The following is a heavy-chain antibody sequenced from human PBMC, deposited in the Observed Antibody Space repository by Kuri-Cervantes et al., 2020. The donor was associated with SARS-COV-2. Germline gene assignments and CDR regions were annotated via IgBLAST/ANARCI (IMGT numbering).Heavy chain of an antibody. V-gene: IGHV4-30-4*08. CDR3: ARDNYETGGTDP. CDR1: GGSISSSSYY. D-gene: IGHD7-27*01. Sequence: LRLSCTVSGGSISSSSYYWGWIRQPPGKGLGWIGYIHHSGSTFYSPSLRSRLTLSLDISKNQFSLKLTSVSAADTAVYYCARDNYETGGTDPWGQGILVTVSS. J-gene: IGHJ5*02. CDR2: IHHSGST.